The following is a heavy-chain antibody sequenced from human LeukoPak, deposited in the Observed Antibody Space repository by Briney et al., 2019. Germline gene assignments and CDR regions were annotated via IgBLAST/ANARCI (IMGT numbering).Heavy chain of an antibody. CDR3: ARGGSGGVRSY. V-gene: IGHV1-18*01. D-gene: IGHD3-10*01. J-gene: IGHJ4*02. CDR1: VDTFTSYG. CDR2: ISAYNGNT. Sequence: ASVKVSCKASVDTFTSYGISWVRQPPGQGLEWMGWISAYNGNTNYAQKFQGRVTMTTDTSTSTAYMELRSLRSDDTAVYYCARGGSGGVRSYWGRGTLVTISS.